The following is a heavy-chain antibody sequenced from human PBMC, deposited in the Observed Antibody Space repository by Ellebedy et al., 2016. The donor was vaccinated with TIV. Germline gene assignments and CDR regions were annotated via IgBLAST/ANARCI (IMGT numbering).Heavy chain of an antibody. Sequence: KVSCKGSGYSFNNYWISWVRQMPGKGLEWMGRIDPSDSYTNYSPSFQGHVTISADKSISTAYLQWSSLKASDTAMYYCARLDELLIVRVDPWGQGTLVTVSS. J-gene: IGHJ5*02. CDR3: ARLDELLIVRVDP. V-gene: IGHV5-10-1*01. CDR1: GYSFNNYW. D-gene: IGHD3-10*01. CDR2: IDPSDSYT.